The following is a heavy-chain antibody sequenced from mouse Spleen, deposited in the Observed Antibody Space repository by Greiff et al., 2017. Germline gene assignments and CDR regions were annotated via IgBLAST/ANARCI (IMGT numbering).Heavy chain of an antibody. J-gene: IGHJ4*01. CDR1: GYSFTSYY. V-gene: IGHV1-66*01. Sequence: QVQLKESGPELVKPGASVKISCKASGYSFTSYYIHWVKQRPGQGLEWIGWIYPGSGNTKYNEKFKGKATLTADTSSSTAYMQLSSLTSEDSAVYYCARGPYYNYAMDYWGQGTSVTVSS. CDR2: IYPGSGNT. D-gene: IGHD2-12*01. CDR3: ARGPYYNYAMDY.